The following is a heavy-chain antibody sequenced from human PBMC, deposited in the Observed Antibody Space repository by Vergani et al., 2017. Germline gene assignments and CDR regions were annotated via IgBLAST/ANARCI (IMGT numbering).Heavy chain of an antibody. D-gene: IGHD2-2*02. CDR1: GYSISSGYY. CDR2: IYHSGST. V-gene: IGHV4-38-2*02. J-gene: IGHJ6*03. CDR3: AREIVVPAAIAYYYYMDV. Sequence: QVQLQESGPGLVKPSETLSLTCAVSGYSISSGYYWGWIRQPPGKGLEWIGSIYHSGSTYYNPSLKSRVTISVDTSKNQFSLKLSSVTAADTAVYYCAREIVVPAAIAYYYYMDVWGKGTTVTVSS.